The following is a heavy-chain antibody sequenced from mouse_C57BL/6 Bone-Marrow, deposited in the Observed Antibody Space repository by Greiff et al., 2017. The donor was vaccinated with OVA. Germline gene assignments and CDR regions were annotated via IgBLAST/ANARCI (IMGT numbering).Heavy chain of an antibody. CDR1: GYTFTSYW. J-gene: IGHJ3*01. Sequence: QVQLQQPGAELVMPGASVKLSCKASGYTFTSYWMHWVKQRPGQGLEWIGEIDPSDSYTNYNQKFKGKSTLTVDKSSSTAYMQLSSLTSEDSAVYFCARLGFAYWGPGTLVPVSA. V-gene: IGHV1-69*01. CDR2: IDPSDSYT. CDR3: ARLGFAY.